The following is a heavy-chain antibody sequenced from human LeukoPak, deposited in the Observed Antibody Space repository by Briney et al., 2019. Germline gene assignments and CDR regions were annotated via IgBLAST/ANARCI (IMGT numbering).Heavy chain of an antibody. D-gene: IGHD2-2*01. CDR1: GFTFSTYG. V-gene: IGHV3-30*18. Sequence: PGRSLRLSCAASGFTFSTYGMHWVRQAPGKGLEWVAVISYDGSNKYYADSVKGRFTISRDNSKNTLYLQMNSLRAEDTAVYYCANREYHLPALYWGQGTPVTVSS. CDR2: ISYDGSNK. CDR3: ANREYHLPALY. J-gene: IGHJ4*02.